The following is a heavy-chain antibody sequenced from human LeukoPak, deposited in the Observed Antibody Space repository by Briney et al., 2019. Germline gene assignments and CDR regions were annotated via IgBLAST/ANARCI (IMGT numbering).Heavy chain of an antibody. CDR2: IYYSGST. V-gene: IGHV4-61*05. D-gene: IGHD3-22*01. CDR1: GGSISSSSYY. CDR3: ARQGVTYYYDSSGYYPYFDY. J-gene: IGHJ4*02. Sequence: MASETLSLTCTVSGGSISSSSYYWSWIRQPPGKGLEWIGYIYYSGSTNYNPSLKSRVTISVDTSKNQFSLKLSSVTAADTAVYYCARQGVTYYYDSSGYYPYFDYWGQGTLVTVSS.